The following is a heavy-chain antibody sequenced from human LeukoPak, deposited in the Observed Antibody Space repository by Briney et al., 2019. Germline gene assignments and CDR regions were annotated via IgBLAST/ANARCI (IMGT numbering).Heavy chain of an antibody. D-gene: IGHD6-13*01. CDR2: IYPGYSDA. CDR3: VRFALTSSLDH. V-gene: IGHV5-51*01. J-gene: IGHJ5*02. CDR1: GYTLTNNW. Sequence: GESLKISCKISGYTLTNNWIGWVRQVPGKGLEWMGLIYPGYSDAKYSPPFQGQVTLSVDASISTAYLQLTGLRASDTAIYYCVRFALTSSLDHWGQGTLVTVSS.